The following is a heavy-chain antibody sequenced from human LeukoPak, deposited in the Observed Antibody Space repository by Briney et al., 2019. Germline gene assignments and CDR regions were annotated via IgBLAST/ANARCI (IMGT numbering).Heavy chain of an antibody. CDR2: INHSGST. J-gene: IGHJ4*02. V-gene: IGHV4-34*01. CDR1: GGSFSGCY. Sequence: SETLSLTCAVYGGSFSGCYWNWIRQPPGKGLEWIGEINHSGSTNYNPSLKSRVTISVDTSKNQFSLKLSSVTAADTAVYYCAREIGSGEYYFDYWGQGTLVTVSS. CDR3: AREIGSGEYYFDY. D-gene: IGHD2-15*01.